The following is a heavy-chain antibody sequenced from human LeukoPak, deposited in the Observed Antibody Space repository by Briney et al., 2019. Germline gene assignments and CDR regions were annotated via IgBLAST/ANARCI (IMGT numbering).Heavy chain of an antibody. J-gene: IGHJ4*02. Sequence: ASVKVSCKASGYTFTGYYMHWVRQAPGQGLEWMGWINPNSGGTNYAQKFQGRVTMTRDTSISTAYMELSRLRSDDTAVYYCAREAGDYDSGGYYDWGQGTLVTVSS. CDR2: INPNSGGT. V-gene: IGHV1-2*02. CDR3: AREAGDYDSGGYYD. CDR1: GYTFTGYY. D-gene: IGHD3-22*01.